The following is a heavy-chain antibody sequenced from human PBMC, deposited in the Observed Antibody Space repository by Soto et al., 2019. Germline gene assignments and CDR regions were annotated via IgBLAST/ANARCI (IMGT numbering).Heavy chain of an antibody. CDR1: GFTFSSYA. Sequence: EVQLLESGGGLVQPGGSLRPSCAASGFTFSSYAMSWVRQAPGKGLEWVSAISGSGGSTYYADSVKGRFTISRDNSKNTLYLQMNSLRAEDTAVYYCAKEGYSSGWGRYYGMDVWGQGTTVTVSS. J-gene: IGHJ6*02. D-gene: IGHD6-19*01. CDR3: AKEGYSSGWGRYYGMDV. V-gene: IGHV3-23*01. CDR2: ISGSGGST.